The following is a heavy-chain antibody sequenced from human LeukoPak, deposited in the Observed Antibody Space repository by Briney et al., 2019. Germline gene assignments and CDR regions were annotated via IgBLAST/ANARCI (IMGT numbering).Heavy chain of an antibody. D-gene: IGHD2-15*01. J-gene: IGHJ4*02. CDR3: ARAWSFDY. Sequence: GASLKSSCKGSGSIFTSYWTGWVRQMPGKGLEWVGIINPGDSDARYSPSFQGQVIISADKSISTAYLQWSSLKASDTAMYYCARAWSFDYWGQGTLVTVSS. CDR2: INPGDSDA. CDR1: GSIFTSYW. V-gene: IGHV5-51*01.